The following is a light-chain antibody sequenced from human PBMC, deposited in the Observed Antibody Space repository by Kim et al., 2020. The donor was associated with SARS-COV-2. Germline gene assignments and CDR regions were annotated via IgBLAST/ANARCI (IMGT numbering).Light chain of an antibody. Sequence: GKTVTISLPRSSANIASNSVQWYQQRPGSAPTTVIYEDNQRPSGVPDRFSGSIDSSSNSASLTISGLKTEDETDYYCQSYDGGRWVFGGGTKLTVL. V-gene: IGLV6-57*03. CDR2: EDN. CDR3: QSYDGGRWV. J-gene: IGLJ3*02. CDR1: SANIASNS.